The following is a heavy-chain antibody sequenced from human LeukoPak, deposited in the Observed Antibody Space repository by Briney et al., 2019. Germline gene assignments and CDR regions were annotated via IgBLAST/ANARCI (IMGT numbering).Heavy chain of an antibody. Sequence: GGSLRLSCAASGFTFSSYEMNWVRQAPGKGLEWVSYVSSSGSTIYYADSVKGRFTISRDNAKNSLYLQMNSLRAEDTAVYYCARGSPEWIQLWLNYYYYMDVWGKGTTVTISS. CDR2: VSSSGSTI. J-gene: IGHJ6*03. V-gene: IGHV3-48*03. D-gene: IGHD5-18*01. CDR3: ARGSPEWIQLWLNYYYYMDV. CDR1: GFTFSSYE.